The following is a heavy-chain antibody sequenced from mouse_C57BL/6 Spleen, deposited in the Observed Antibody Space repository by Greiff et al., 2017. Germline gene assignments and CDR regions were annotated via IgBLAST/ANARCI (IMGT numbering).Heavy chain of an antibody. V-gene: IGHV1-4*01. J-gene: IGHJ2*01. CDR2: INPSSGYT. CDR3: ARSEGYPFDY. D-gene: IGHD2-2*01. Sequence: VQLQQSGAELARPGASVKMSCKASGYTFTSYTMHWVKQRPGQGLEWIGYINPSSGYTKSNQKFKDKAPLTADKSSSTAYMQLSSLTSEDSAVYYFARSEGYPFDYWGKGTTLTVSS. CDR1: GYTFTSYT.